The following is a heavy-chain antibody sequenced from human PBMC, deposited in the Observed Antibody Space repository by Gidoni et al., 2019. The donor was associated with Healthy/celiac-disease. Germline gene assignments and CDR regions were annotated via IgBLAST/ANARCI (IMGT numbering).Heavy chain of an antibody. Sequence: QVQLQESGPGLVKPSETLSLTCTVSGGSISSYYWRWIRQPPGKGLEWIGYIYYSGSTNYNPSLKSRVTISVDTSKNQFSLKLSSVTAADTAVYYCARVLSVGQNFWSGYWVANWFDPWGQGTLVTVSS. CDR2: IYYSGST. V-gene: IGHV4-59*01. CDR3: ARVLSVGQNFWSGYWVANWFDP. D-gene: IGHD3-3*01. CDR1: GGSISSYY. J-gene: IGHJ5*02.